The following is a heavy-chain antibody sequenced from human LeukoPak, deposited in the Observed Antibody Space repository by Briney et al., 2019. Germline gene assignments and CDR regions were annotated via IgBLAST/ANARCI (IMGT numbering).Heavy chain of an antibody. J-gene: IGHJ4*02. CDR2: ISAYNGNT. Sequence: ASVKVSCTASGYTFTSYGISWVRRAPGQGLEWMGWISAYNGNTNYAQKLQGRVTMTTDTSTSTAYMELRSLRSDDTAVYYCARSGPKTPLYYFDYWGQGTLVTVSS. D-gene: IGHD6-25*01. V-gene: IGHV1-18*01. CDR1: GYTFTSYG. CDR3: ARSGPKTPLYYFDY.